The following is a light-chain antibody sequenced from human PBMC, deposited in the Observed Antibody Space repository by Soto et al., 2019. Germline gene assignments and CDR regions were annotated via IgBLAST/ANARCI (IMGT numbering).Light chain of an antibody. Sequence: SLFSVSVTVGDRVTITCRASQCISSWLAWYQQKPGKAPNLLIYVASSLQSEVPSRFSGSGSGTDFTLTITSLQPEDFTPYHCQLCSCTPISSAQGARPE. CDR3: QLCSCTPIS. CDR1: QCISSW. CDR2: VAS. V-gene: IGKV1-12*01. J-gene: IGKJ5*01.